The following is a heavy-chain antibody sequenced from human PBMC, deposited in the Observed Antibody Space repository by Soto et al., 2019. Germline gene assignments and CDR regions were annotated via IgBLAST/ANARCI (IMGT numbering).Heavy chain of an antibody. J-gene: IGHJ6*02. Sequence: LGESLKISCKASGYSFATYWIGWVRQMPGKGLEWMGIIYPGDSDIRYSPSFEGQVTISADKSISTAYLQWSSLKASDTAMYYCARPAGTTVFQYYYGMDVWGQGTTVTVSS. V-gene: IGHV5-51*01. CDR1: GYSFATYW. D-gene: IGHD1-7*01. CDR3: ARPAGTTVFQYYYGMDV. CDR2: IYPGDSDI.